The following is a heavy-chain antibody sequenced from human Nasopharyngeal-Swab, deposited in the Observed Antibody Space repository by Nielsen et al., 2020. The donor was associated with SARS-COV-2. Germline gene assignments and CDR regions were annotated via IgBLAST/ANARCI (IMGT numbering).Heavy chain of an antibody. D-gene: IGHD6-19*01. J-gene: IGHJ6*02. CDR1: GFTLSTCD. CDR3: AKFIAVAWYYYYGMDV. V-gene: IGHV3-30*18. CDR2: ISYDGSNK. Sequence: GGSLRLSCAASGFTLSTCDMHWVRQAPGKGLEWVAVISYDGSNKYYADSVKGRFTISRDNSKNTLYLQMNSLRAEDTAVYYCAKFIAVAWYYYYGMDVWGQGTTVTVSS.